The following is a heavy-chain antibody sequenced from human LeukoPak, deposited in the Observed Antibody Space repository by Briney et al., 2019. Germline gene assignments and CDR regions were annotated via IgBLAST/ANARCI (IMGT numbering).Heavy chain of an antibody. CDR1: GYTFTGYY. D-gene: IGHD3-22*01. Sequence: ASVKVSCKASGYTFTGYYMHWVRQAPGQRLEWMGWINPNSGGTNYAQKFQGRVTMTRDTSISTAYMELSRLRSDDTAVYYCARDRGYYDSSGYYYFDYWGQGTLVTVSS. CDR2: INPNSGGT. V-gene: IGHV1-2*02. CDR3: ARDRGYYDSSGYYYFDY. J-gene: IGHJ4*02.